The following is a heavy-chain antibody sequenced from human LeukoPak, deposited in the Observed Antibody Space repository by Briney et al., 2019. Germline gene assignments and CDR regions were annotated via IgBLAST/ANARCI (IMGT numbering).Heavy chain of an antibody. CDR1: GFTFGGYG. CDR2: IAYDGSGA. J-gene: IGHJ4*02. D-gene: IGHD1-14*01. CDR3: TRYNNDHFDY. Sequence: GGSLRLSCAGSGFTFGGYGMHWFRQTPGKGLEWVAVIAYDGSGAFYADSVKGRFTISRDNSKNTMSVQMDDLRAEDTAVYYCTRYNNDHFDYWGQGTLVTVSS. V-gene: IGHV3-33*01.